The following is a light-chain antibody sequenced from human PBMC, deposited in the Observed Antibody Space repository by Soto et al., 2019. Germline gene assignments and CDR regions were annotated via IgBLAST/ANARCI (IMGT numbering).Light chain of an antibody. V-gene: IGKV1-5*03. Sequence: DVEMTQSPSTLPTSIGDRVTINCRASQNVSNWLAWYQQKPGKAPQLLIYKASRLESGVPSRFSASGSVTDFTLTINSLQCDDFATYCCQQYSKESTLGQGTNLEIK. CDR3: QQYSKEST. CDR1: QNVSNW. J-gene: IGKJ2*01. CDR2: KAS.